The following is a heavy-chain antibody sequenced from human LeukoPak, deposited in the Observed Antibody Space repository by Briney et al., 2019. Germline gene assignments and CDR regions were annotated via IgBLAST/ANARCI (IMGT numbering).Heavy chain of an antibody. Sequence: GRSLRLSCAASGFIFSRHWMTWVRRAPGKGLEWVGNIKEDGSEQYNPESMRGRFTISRDNVNNILYLQLNSLRFDDTGVYYCVRETQAGITDFDYWGQGTLVTVSS. CDR3: VRETQAGITDFDY. CDR1: GFIFSRHW. D-gene: IGHD4-23*01. CDR2: IKEDGSEQ. J-gene: IGHJ4*01. V-gene: IGHV3-7*01.